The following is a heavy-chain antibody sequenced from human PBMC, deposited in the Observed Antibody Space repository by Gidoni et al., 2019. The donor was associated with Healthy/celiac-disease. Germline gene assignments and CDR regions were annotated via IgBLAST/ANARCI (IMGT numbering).Heavy chain of an antibody. J-gene: IGHJ4*02. Sequence: QVQLVQSGAEVKKPGASVKVSCKAAGYTFTRYGIGWVRQAPGQGLEWMGWISGYNNTNYAQKLQGRVTMTTDTSTSTAYMELRSLRTDDTAVYYCARAPGIASAGTPDYWGQGTLVTVSS. CDR1: GYTFTRYG. CDR2: ISGYNNT. CDR3: ARAPGIASAGTPDY. D-gene: IGHD6-13*01. V-gene: IGHV1-18*01.